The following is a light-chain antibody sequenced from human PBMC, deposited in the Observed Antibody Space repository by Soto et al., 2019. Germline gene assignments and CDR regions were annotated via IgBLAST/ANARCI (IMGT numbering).Light chain of an antibody. Sequence: DIQMTQSPSTLSASVGDRVTITCRASQSISSWLAWYQQKPGKAPKLLIYDASSLESGVPSRFSGSGSGTEFTLAISSLQPDDFATYYFQQDNSYWRTFGQGTKVEIK. CDR3: QQDNSYWRT. CDR1: QSISSW. J-gene: IGKJ1*01. V-gene: IGKV1-5*01. CDR2: DAS.